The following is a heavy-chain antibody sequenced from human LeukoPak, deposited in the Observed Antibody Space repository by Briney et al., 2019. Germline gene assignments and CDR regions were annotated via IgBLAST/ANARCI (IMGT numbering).Heavy chain of an antibody. CDR1: GGSISSGSYY. Sequence: SETLSLTCIVSGGSISSGSYYWSWIRQPAGKGLEWIGRIYTSGSTNYNPSLKSRVTISVDTSKNQFSLKLSSVTAADTAVYYCARGAAFGGVIVGNYMDVWGKGTTVTISS. V-gene: IGHV4-61*02. CDR3: ARGAAFGGVIVGNYMDV. D-gene: IGHD3-16*02. J-gene: IGHJ6*03. CDR2: IYTSGST.